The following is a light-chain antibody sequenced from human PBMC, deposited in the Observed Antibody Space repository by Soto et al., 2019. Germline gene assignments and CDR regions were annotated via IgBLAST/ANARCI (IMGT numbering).Light chain of an antibody. Sequence: EIVMTQSLATLSVSPGERATLSCRASQSVSSNLAWYQQKPGQAPRLLIYGASTRATGIPARFSGSGSGTDCSLTISSLQSEDFAFYYCQQSNNWPKTFGQGTRLEIK. V-gene: IGKV3-15*01. CDR3: QQSNNWPKT. CDR2: GAS. CDR1: QSVSSN. J-gene: IGKJ5*01.